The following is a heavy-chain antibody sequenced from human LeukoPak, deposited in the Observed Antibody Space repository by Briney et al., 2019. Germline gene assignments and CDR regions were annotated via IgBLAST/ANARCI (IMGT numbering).Heavy chain of an antibody. CDR3: ARDLTPPPYYDFWSGYYRSWFDP. CDR1: GYTFTSYA. V-gene: IGHV1-3*01. Sequence: ASVKVSCKASGYTFTSYAMHWVRQAPGQRLEWMGWINAGNGNTKYSQKFQGRVTITRDTSASTAYMELSSLRSEDTAVYYCARDLTPPPYYDFWSGYYRSWFDPWAREPWSPSPQ. J-gene: IGHJ5*02. D-gene: IGHD3-3*01. CDR2: INAGNGNT.